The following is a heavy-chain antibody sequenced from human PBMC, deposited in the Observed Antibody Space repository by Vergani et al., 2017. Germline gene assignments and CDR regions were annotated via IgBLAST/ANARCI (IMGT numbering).Heavy chain of an antibody. CDR2: IYYSGST. CDR1: GGSISSSSYY. D-gene: IGHD5-24*01. Sequence: QLQLQESGPGLVKPSETLSLTCTVSGGSISSSSYYWGWIRQPPGKGLEWIGSIYYSGSTYYNPSLKSRVTISVDTSKNQFSLKLSAVTAADTAVYYCARDSGDGYNYYFDYWGQGTLVTVSS. CDR3: ARDSGDGYNYYFDY. J-gene: IGHJ4*02. V-gene: IGHV4-39*07.